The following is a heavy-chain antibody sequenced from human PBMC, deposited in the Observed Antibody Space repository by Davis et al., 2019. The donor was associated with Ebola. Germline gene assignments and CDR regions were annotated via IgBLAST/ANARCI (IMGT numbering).Heavy chain of an antibody. J-gene: IGHJ6*02. CDR2: IYSGGST. D-gene: IGHD3-16*01. Sequence: ETLSLTCTVSGGSISSYYWSWIRQPPGKGLEWVSVIYSGGSTYYADSVKGRFTISRDNSKNTLYLQMNSLRAEDTAVYYCARDSIWAAYGMDVWGQGTTVTVSS. CDR3: ARDSIWAAYGMDV. CDR1: GGSISSYY. V-gene: IGHV3-66*01.